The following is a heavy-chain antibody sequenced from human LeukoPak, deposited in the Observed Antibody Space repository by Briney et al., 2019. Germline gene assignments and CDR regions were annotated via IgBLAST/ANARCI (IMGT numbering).Heavy chain of an antibody. V-gene: IGHV3-30*18. Sequence: GGSLRLSCAASGFTFSSYGMHSVRQAPGKGLEWVAVISYDGSNKYYADSVKGRFTISRDNSKNTLYLQMNSLRAEDTAVYYCAKDVSLPVGYSGYDDGYWGQGTLVTVSS. D-gene: IGHD5-12*01. CDR1: GFTFSSYG. CDR3: AKDVSLPVGYSGYDDGY. J-gene: IGHJ4*02. CDR2: ISYDGSNK.